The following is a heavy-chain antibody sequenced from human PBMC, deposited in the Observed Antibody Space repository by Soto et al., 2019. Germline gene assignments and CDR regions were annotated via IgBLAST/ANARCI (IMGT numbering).Heavy chain of an antibody. Sequence: HPGGSLRLSCVASGFTFSSYVMHWVRQTPGKGLEWVALISYDGNNKYYADSVKGRFTISRDNSKNTLYLEMNSLRTEDTAMYYCARDGSVTLYGVLVPNVSHWFDPWGQGTLVTVSS. D-gene: IGHD3-3*01. J-gene: IGHJ5*02. V-gene: IGHV3-30-3*01. CDR1: GFTFSSYV. CDR3: ARDGSVTLYGVLVPNVSHWFDP. CDR2: ISYDGNNK.